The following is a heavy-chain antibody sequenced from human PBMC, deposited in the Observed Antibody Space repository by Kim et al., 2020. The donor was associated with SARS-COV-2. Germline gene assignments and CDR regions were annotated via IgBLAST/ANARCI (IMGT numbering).Heavy chain of an antibody. CDR2: IYYSGST. D-gene: IGHD1-7*01. V-gene: IGHV4-59*01. CDR3: ARVGKAGTQFYYFDY. CDR1: GGSISSYY. Sequence: SETLSLTCTVSGGSISSYYWSWIRQPPGKGLEWIGYIYYSGSTNYNPSLKSRVTISVDTSKNQFSLKLSSVTAADTAVYYCARVGKAGTQFYYFDYSGQGTLVTVSS. J-gene: IGHJ4*02.